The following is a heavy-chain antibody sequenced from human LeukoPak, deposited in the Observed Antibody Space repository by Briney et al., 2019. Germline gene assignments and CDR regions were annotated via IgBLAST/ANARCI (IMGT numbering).Heavy chain of an antibody. Sequence: GGSLRLSCAASGFTFSSYAMSWVRQAPGKGLEWVSGISGSGGSTYYADSVKGRVTIARDNSKNTLYMQMNSLRAEDTAVYYCAKDQYSSGWIDAFDIWGQGTMVTVSS. CDR2: ISGSGGST. V-gene: IGHV3-23*01. D-gene: IGHD6-19*01. J-gene: IGHJ3*02. CDR3: AKDQYSSGWIDAFDI. CDR1: GFTFSSYA.